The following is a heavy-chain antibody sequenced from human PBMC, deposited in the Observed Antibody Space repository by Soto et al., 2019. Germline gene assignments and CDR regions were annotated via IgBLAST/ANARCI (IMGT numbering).Heavy chain of an antibody. Sequence: SETLSLTCTVSGGSISSYYWSWIRQPPGKGLEWIGYIYYSGSTNYNPSLKSRVTISVDTSKNQFSLKLSSVTAADTAVYYCARSGAGIEADGTSRGPNTWGQGTLVTVSS. CDR3: ARSGAGIEADGTSRGPNT. CDR2: IYYSGST. J-gene: IGHJ5*02. CDR1: GGSISSYY. D-gene: IGHD6-13*01. V-gene: IGHV4-59*01.